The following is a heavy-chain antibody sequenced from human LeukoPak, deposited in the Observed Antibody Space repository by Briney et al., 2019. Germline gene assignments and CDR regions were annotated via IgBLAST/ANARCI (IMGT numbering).Heavy chain of an antibody. D-gene: IGHD1-1*01. CDR3: ARVVNGYVADYFDN. Sequence: SETLSLTCTVSGGSIRSHFLTWVRQPPGKGLEWIGYYFYTGSSNYNPSLKSRVTMSVDTSTNQLSLRLISVTAADTAVYYCARVVNGYVADYFDNWGQGTLVTVPS. CDR1: GGSIRSHF. J-gene: IGHJ4*02. V-gene: IGHV4-59*11. CDR2: YFYTGSS.